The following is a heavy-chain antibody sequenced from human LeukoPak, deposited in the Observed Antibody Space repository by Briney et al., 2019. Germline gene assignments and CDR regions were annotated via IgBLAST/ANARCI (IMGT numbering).Heavy chain of an antibody. CDR2: IKQDGSDK. CDR3: ARVRCSSNSCFPDY. V-gene: IGHV3-7*01. J-gene: IGHJ4*02. Sequence: GGSLRLSCAASGFTFSTYWMSWVRQAPGGGLECVANIKQDGSDKYYVDSVKGRFTNSRDNAKNSLFLQVNSLRAEDTAVYYCARVRCSSNSCFPDYWGQGALVTVSS. CDR1: GFTFSTYW. D-gene: IGHD2-2*01.